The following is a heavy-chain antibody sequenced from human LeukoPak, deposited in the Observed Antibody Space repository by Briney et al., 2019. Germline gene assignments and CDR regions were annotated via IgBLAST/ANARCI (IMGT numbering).Heavy chain of an antibody. J-gene: IGHJ4*02. CDR2: VSSSGSYI. D-gene: IGHD3-22*01. CDR3: ARDRRDISGYSHFDY. V-gene: IGHV3-21*01. Sequence: GGSLRLSCAASGFTFSNYAMNWVRQAPGKGLEWVSSVSSSGSYIYYADSVKGRFTISRDNAKNSLYLQMNSLRAEDTAVYYCARDRRDISGYSHFDYWGQGTLVTVSS. CDR1: GFTFSNYA.